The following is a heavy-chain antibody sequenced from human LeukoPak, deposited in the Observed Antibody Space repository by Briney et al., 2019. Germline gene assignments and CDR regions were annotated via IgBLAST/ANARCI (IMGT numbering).Heavy chain of an antibody. CDR1: GFTFSNAL. V-gene: IGHV3-15*01. Sequence: GGSLRLSCAASGFTFSNALMSWVRQAPGKGLEWVGRIKSKTDGGTTDYAAPVKGRFTISRDDSKNTLYLQMNSLKTEDTAVYYCTTAGIVVVPAVARDYYYYMDVWGKGTTVTVSS. D-gene: IGHD2-2*01. CDR3: TTAGIVVVPAVARDYYYYMDV. CDR2: IKSKTDGGTT. J-gene: IGHJ6*03.